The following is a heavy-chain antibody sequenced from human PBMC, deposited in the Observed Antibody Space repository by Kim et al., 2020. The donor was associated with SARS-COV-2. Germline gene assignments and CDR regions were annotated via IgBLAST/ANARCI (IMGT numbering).Heavy chain of an antibody. D-gene: IGHD6-19*01. CDR1: GFTFDTYD. V-gene: IGHV3-23*01. CDR3: ARDQGNGWKRFDS. CDR2: ITSNSNT. J-gene: IGHJ4*02. Sequence: GGSLRLSCAASGFTFDTYDMSWVRQAPGKGLEWVSSITSNSNTHYGDSMKGRFTISRDNSKNTLYLQMNSLRAEDTALYYCARDQGNGWKRFDSWGQGILVTVSS.